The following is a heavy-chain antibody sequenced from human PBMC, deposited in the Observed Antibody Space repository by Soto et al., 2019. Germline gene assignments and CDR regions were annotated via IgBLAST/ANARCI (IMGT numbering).Heavy chain of an antibody. CDR3: AKDRGTSIDVHRYSHYYGMDV. CDR1: GFTFISYA. CDR2: ISGSGGTT. V-gene: IGHV3-23*01. J-gene: IGHJ6*02. Sequence: GGSLRLSCAASGFTFISYAMTWVRQAPGQGLEWVASISGSGGTTNYADSVKGRFTISRDNSKHTAYLQMNSLRAEDTAVYYCAKDRGTSIDVHRYSHYYGMDVWGQGTTVTVSS. D-gene: IGHD2-2*01.